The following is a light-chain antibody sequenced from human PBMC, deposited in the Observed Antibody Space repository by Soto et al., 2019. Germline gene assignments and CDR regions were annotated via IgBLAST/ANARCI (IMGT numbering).Light chain of an antibody. CDR1: QSISSY. CDR3: QQSYSTPLT. Sequence: DIQMTQSPSSLSASVGDRVTITCRASQSISSYLNWYQQKPGKAPKLLIYAASSLQSGVPSRFSGSGSGTDFTLNISGLQPEDFATYYCQQSYSTPLTFGGGTKVAFK. V-gene: IGKV1-39*01. J-gene: IGKJ4*01. CDR2: AAS.